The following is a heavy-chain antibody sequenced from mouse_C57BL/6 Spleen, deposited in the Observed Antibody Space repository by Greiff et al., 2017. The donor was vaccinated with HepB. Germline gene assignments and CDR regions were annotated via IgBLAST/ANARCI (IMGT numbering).Heavy chain of an antibody. CDR3: ARFGGYALDY. V-gene: IGHV1-42*01. CDR1: GYSFTGYY. CDR2: INPSTGGT. Sequence: VQLQQSGPELVKPGASVKISCKASGYSFTGYYMHWVKQSPEKSLEWIGEINPSTGGTTYNQKFKAKATLTVDKSSSTAYMQLKSLTSVDSAVYYCARFGGYALDYWGQGTSVTVSS. J-gene: IGHJ4*01.